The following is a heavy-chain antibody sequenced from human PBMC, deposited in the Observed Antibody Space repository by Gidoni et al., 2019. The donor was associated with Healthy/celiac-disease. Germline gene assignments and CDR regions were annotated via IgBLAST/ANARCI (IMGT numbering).Heavy chain of an antibody. CDR2: IIPIFGTA. CDR3: ARDRGVRTVTTRTTFYYYGMDV. CDR1: GGPFSSYA. J-gene: IGHJ6*02. D-gene: IGHD4-4*01. Sequence: QVQLVQSGAEVKKPRSSVKVSCKASGGPFSSYAISRVRQAPGQGLEWMGGIIPIFGTANYAQKFQGRVTITADESTSTAYMELSSLRSEDTAVYYCARDRGVRTVTTRTTFYYYGMDVWGQGTTVTVSS. V-gene: IGHV1-69*01.